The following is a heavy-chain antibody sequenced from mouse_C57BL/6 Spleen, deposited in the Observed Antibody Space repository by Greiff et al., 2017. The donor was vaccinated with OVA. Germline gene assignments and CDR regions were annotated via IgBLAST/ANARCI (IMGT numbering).Heavy chain of an antibody. CDR3: ARSGPKGVDLDY. CDR2: INPSTGGT. CDR1: GYSFTGYY. V-gene: IGHV1-42*01. D-gene: IGHD2-4*01. J-gene: IGHJ2*01. Sequence: VQLQQSGPELVKPGASVKLSCKASGYSFTGYYMNWVKQSPEQSLEWIGEINPSTGGTTYNPKFKAKATLTVDKSSSTAYMQLKSLTSADSAVYYCARSGPKGVDLDYWGQGTTLTVSS.